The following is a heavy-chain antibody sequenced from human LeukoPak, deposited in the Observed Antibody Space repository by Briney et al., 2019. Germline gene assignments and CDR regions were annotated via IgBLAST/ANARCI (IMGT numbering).Heavy chain of an antibody. J-gene: IGHJ3*02. CDR3: ARTIAAAAGDPFDI. CDR1: GFTFSGYA. Sequence: PGRSLRLSCAASGFTFSGYAMHWVRQAPGKGLEWVAVISYDGSNKWYADSVKGRFTISRDNSKNTLYLQMTSLTTEDTAVYYCARTIAAAAGDPFDIWGQGTMVTVSS. V-gene: IGHV3-30-3*01. D-gene: IGHD6-13*01. CDR2: ISYDGSNK.